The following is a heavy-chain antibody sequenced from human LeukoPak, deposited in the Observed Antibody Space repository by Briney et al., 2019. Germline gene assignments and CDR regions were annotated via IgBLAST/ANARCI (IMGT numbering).Heavy chain of an antibody. Sequence: GASVKVSCKASGYTFTSYGISWVRQAPGQGLEWMGWISAYNGNTNYAQKLQGRVTMTTDTSTSTAYMELRSLGSDDTAVYYCARDRWTMIVAAHWFDPWGQGTLVTVSS. V-gene: IGHV1-18*01. CDR1: GYTFTSYG. J-gene: IGHJ5*02. D-gene: IGHD3-22*01. CDR3: ARDRWTMIVAAHWFDP. CDR2: ISAYNGNT.